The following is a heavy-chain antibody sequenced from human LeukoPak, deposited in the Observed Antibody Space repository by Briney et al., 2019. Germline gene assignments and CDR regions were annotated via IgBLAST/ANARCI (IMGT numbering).Heavy chain of an antibody. D-gene: IGHD2-15*01. CDR1: GVSFSGYY. J-gene: IGHJ2*01. CDR2: INHSGST. CDR3: ARSRACSGGSCYSSRYFDL. V-gene: IGHV4-34*01. Sequence: SETLSLTCAVYGVSFSGYYWSWIRQPPGKGLEWIGEINHSGSTNYNPSLKSRVTISVDTSKNQFSLKLSSVTAADTAVYYCARSRACSGGSCYSSRYFDLWGRGTLVTVSS.